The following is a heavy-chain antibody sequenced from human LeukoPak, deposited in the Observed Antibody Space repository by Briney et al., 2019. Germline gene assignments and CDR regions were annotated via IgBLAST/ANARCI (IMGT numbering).Heavy chain of an antibody. CDR1: GGSVSSGSYY. D-gene: IGHD2-2*02. CDR3: ARDCSSTSCYSAFDI. V-gene: IGHV4-61*01. J-gene: IGHJ3*02. Sequence: SETLSLTCTVSGGSVSSGSYYWSWIRQPPGKGLEWIGYIYYSGSTNYNPSLKSRVTISVDTSKNQFSLMLSSVTAADTAVYYCARDCSSTSCYSAFDIWGQGTMVTVSS. CDR2: IYYSGST.